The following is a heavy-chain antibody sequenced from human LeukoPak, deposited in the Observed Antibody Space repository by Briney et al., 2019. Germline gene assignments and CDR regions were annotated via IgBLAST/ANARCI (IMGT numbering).Heavy chain of an antibody. CDR3: ARHYSGSYSPFDY. Sequence: VASVKVSCKASGYTFSSSDINWVRQATGQGLEWMGWMNPNSGNTYYAQRFQGRVTMTRDTSISTAYMEVSSLRSEDTAVYYCARHYSGSYSPFDYWGQGTLVTVSS. CDR1: GYTFSSSD. V-gene: IGHV1-8*01. CDR2: MNPNSGNT. D-gene: IGHD1-26*01. J-gene: IGHJ4*02.